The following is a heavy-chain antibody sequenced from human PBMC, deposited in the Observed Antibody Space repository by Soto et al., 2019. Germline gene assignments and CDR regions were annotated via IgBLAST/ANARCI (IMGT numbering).Heavy chain of an antibody. CDR1: GLTFSSHG. J-gene: IGHJ4*02. CDR3: ARDKGYCSSTSCYALYYFDY. V-gene: IGHV3-33*01. Sequence: PGGSLRLSCAASGLTFSSHGMHWVRQAPGKGLEWVAVIWYDGSNKYYADSVKGRFTISRDNSKNTLYLQMNSLRAEDTAVYYCARDKGYCSSTSCYALYYFDYWGQGTLVTVSS. D-gene: IGHD2-2*01. CDR2: IWYDGSNK.